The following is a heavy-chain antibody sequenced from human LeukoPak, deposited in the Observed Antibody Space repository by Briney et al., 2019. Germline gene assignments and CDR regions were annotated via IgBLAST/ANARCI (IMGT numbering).Heavy chain of an antibody. CDR2: INPSGGST. D-gene: IGHD6-19*01. V-gene: IGHV1-46*01. Sequence: VASVKVSCTTSGYSFTSYYMHWVRQAPGQGLEWMGIINPSGGSTSYPRKFQGRVNMTRDTSTSTAYMERSSLRSEDTAVYFCARDGVAGTYYCDYWGQGTLVTVSS. CDR3: ARDGVAGTYYCDY. CDR1: GYSFTSYY. J-gene: IGHJ4*02.